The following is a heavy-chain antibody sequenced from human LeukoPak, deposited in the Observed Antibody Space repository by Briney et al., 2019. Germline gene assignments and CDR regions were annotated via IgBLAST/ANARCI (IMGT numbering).Heavy chain of an antibody. CDR2: ISAYNGNT. CDR1: GYTFTSYG. CDR3: ARAEQDSSSIWFDP. J-gene: IGHJ5*02. D-gene: IGHD6-6*01. V-gene: IGHV1-18*01. Sequence: GASVKVSCKASGYTFTSYGISWVRQAPGQGLEWMGWISAYNGNTNYAQKLQGRVTMTTDTSTSTAYMEPRSLRSDDTAVYYCARAEQDSSSIWFDPWGQGTLVTVSS.